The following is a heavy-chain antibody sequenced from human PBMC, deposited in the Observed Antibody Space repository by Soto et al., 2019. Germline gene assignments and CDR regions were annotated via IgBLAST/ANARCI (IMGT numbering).Heavy chain of an antibody. CDR1: GGSISSYY. CDR2: IYYSGST. V-gene: IGHV4-59*08. Sequence: PSETLSLTCTVSGGSISSYYWSWIRQPPGKGLEWIGYIYYSGSTNYNPSLKSRVTISVDRSKNLFSLKLSSVTAADTAVYYCARVDILTVYGCMDVWGQGTTVTVSS. J-gene: IGHJ6*02. D-gene: IGHD3-9*01. CDR3: ARVDILTVYGCMDV.